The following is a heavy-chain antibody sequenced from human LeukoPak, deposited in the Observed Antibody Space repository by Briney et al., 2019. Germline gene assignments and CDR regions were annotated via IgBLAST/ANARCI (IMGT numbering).Heavy chain of an antibody. Sequence: GGSLRLSCAASGLTFRNYGMNWVRQPTGKGLEWVSAISGSGDSTYHADSVRGRFTVSRDNSKNTLYLQMKSLRAEDTAVYYCAKVTGSGSYLADAFDIWGHGTVVTVSS. CDR3: AKVTGSGSYLADAFDI. CDR2: ISGSGDST. CDR1: GLTFRNYG. V-gene: IGHV3-23*01. D-gene: IGHD3-10*01. J-gene: IGHJ3*02.